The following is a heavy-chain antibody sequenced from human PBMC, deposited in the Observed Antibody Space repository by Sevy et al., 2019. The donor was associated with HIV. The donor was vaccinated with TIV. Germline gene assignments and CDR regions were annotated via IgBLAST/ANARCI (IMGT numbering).Heavy chain of an antibody. CDR1: GFTFNNYW. CDR2: IKQDGSEK. J-gene: IGHJ6*03. CDR3: ARDRYSSSSYYYYYMDV. Sequence: GSLRLSCAASGFTFNNYWMSWVRQAPGKGLEWVANIKQDGSEKYYVDSVKGRFTISRDNAKNSLYLQMNSLRAEDTAVYYCARDRYSSSSYYYYYMDVWGKGTTVTVSS. D-gene: IGHD6-6*01. V-gene: IGHV3-7*01.